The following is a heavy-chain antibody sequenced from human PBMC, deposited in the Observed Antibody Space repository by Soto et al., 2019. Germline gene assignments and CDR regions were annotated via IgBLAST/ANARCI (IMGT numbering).Heavy chain of an antibody. CDR2: ISYDGNYK. CDR3: GKVSTYYYDSTFDY. Sequence: GGSLRLSCAASGFTFSSYGMRWVRQAPGKGLEWVAIISYDGNYKHHADSVKGRFTISRDNSKNTLYLQMNSLRAEDTVVYYCGKVSTYYYDSTFDYWGQGTLVTVSS. CDR1: GFTFSSYG. J-gene: IGHJ4*02. D-gene: IGHD3-22*01. V-gene: IGHV3-30*18.